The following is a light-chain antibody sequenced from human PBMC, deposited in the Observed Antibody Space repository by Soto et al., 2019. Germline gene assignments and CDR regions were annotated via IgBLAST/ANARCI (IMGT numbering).Light chain of an antibody. J-gene: IGKJ1*01. V-gene: IGKV1-33*01. CDR1: QDIPHY. CDR3: QQDDNLPHTWR. Sequence: DVHMTQSPSSMSASLGSRVTVSXQASQDIPHYFNWYPQTPGKXHNLXXXXAXNLETGFPSRFSGGGSGAHFTYTTSNLPPKDSSTYYCQQDDNLPHTWRFGQGTKV. CDR2: XAX.